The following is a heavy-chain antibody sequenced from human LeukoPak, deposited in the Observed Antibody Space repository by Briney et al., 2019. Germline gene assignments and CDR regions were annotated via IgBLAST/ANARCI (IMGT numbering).Heavy chain of an antibody. J-gene: IGHJ3*02. Sequence: GGSLRLSRAASGFTVSSNYINWVRQAPGRGLEWVSVIYSGGTTYYADSVKGRFTISRDNSKNTLYFQMNSLRVEDTAVYYCARGIAAAYYAFDIWGQGTMLTVSS. CDR2: IYSGGTT. CDR3: ARGIAAAYYAFDI. D-gene: IGHD6-13*01. V-gene: IGHV3-53*01. CDR1: GFTVSSNY.